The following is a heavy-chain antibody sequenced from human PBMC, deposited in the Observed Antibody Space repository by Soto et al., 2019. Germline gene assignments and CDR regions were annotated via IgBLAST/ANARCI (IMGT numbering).Heavy chain of an antibody. V-gene: IGHV3-23*01. CDR1: GFTFSSYA. CDR2: ISGSGGST. Sequence: GGSLRLSCAASGFTFSSYAMSWVRQAPGKGREWVSAISGSGGSTYYADFVKGRFTISRDNSKNTVYLKMNNLRAEDTAVYYCARGNWVIGFDYWGQGTLVTVSS. J-gene: IGHJ4*02. CDR3: ARGNWVIGFDY. D-gene: IGHD7-27*01.